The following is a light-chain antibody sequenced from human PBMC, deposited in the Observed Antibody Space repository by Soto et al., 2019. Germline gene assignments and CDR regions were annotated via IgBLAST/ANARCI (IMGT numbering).Light chain of an antibody. Sequence: EIALTQSPGTLSLSPGERATLSCRASQSVSNNYLAWYQQKPGQAPRLLIYGASTRATGIPARFSGSGSGTEFTLTISSLQSEDFAVYYCQQYSNWPPGTFGQGTKV. CDR3: QQYSNWPPGT. J-gene: IGKJ1*01. CDR1: QSVSNN. CDR2: GAS. V-gene: IGKV3-15*01.